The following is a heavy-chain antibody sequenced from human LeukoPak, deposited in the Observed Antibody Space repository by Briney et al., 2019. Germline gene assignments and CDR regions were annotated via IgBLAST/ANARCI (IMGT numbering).Heavy chain of an antibody. D-gene: IGHD3-16*01. J-gene: IGHJ4*02. CDR2: INHSGST. CDR1: GGSFSGYY. Sequence: PSETLSLTCAVYGGSFSGYYWSWIRQPPGKGLEWIGEINHSGSTNYNPSLKSRVTISVDTSKNQFSLKLSSVTAADTAVYYCARDYRMGGFDYWGQGTLVTVSS. V-gene: IGHV4-34*01. CDR3: ARDYRMGGFDY.